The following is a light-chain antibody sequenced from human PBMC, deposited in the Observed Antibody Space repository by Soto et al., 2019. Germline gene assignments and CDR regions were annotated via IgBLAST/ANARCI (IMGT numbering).Light chain of an antibody. Sequence: QSVLTQSPSVSGAPGQRVTISCTGSSSNIGADYDVHWYQQLPGTAPKLLIYGNTNRPSGVPDRFSGSKSGTSASLAITGLQAEDEADYYCQSHDTSLSSSIFGGGTKLTVL. V-gene: IGLV1-40*01. CDR3: QSHDTSLSSSI. CDR2: GNT. J-gene: IGLJ2*01. CDR1: SSNIGADYD.